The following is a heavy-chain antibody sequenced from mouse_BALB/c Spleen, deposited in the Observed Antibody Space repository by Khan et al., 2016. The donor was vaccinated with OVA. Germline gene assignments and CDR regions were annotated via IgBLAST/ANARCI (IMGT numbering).Heavy chain of an antibody. D-gene: IGHD1-2*01. CDR2: ISPGSGDT. J-gene: IGHJ3*01. CDR1: GYSFTDYY. Sequence: QVPLLQSGAELARPGASVKLSCKASGYSFTDYYINWVKQRTGQGLEWIGEISPGSGDTYYNEKFKGKATLTADKSSSTADKQLSSLTSEASAVYVCARRNYFGYTCAYWGQGTLVTVSA. V-gene: IGHV1-77*01. CDR3: ARRNYFGYTCAY.